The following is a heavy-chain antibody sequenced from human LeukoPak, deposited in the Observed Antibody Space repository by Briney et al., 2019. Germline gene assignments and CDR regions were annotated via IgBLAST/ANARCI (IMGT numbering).Heavy chain of an antibody. Sequence: GGALRLSCVASGLTFSSHAMTWVRQTPGKGLEWISGITGSGGSTYHAESVKGRFIISRDNSKNTLYLQMNNLRAEDTAVYYCASRPASETYYAVFDYWGQGTLVTVSS. CDR2: ITGSGGST. J-gene: IGHJ4*02. CDR3: ASRPASETYYAVFDY. V-gene: IGHV3-23*01. CDR1: GLTFSSHA. D-gene: IGHD3-3*01.